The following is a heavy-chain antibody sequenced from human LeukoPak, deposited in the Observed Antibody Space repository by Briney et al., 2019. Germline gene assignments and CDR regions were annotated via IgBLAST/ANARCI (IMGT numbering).Heavy chain of an antibody. J-gene: IGHJ4*02. Sequence: SETLSLTCAVSGGSMSSGGYSGSWVRQPPGRGLEWIGYIYHSGSTNYNPSLESRVTISVDTSKSQFSLTLSSVTAADTAEYYCARTTVTVSHFDYWGQGTLVTVSS. V-gene: IGHV4-30-2*01. D-gene: IGHD4-11*01. CDR1: GGSMSSGGYS. CDR2: IYHSGST. CDR3: ARTTVTVSHFDY.